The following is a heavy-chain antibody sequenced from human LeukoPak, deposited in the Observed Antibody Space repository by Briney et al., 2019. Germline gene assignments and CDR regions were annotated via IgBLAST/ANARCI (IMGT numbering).Heavy chain of an antibody. Sequence: GGSLRLSCAASGFSFNIYWMGWVRQAPGKGREWVANTKPDGSEKYYGDSVRGRFTICRDNTRTLLFLQINNLRAEDTLIYYCATDGYNSARDSWGEGTQVTVSS. J-gene: IGHJ4*02. CDR3: ATDGYNSARDS. V-gene: IGHV3-7*01. CDR2: TKPDGSEK. D-gene: IGHD5-12*01. CDR1: GFSFNIYW.